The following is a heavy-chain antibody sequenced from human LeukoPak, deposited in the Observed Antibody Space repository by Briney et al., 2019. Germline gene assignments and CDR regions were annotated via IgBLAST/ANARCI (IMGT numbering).Heavy chain of an antibody. CDR3: ARAPGSWFGETSFDY. D-gene: IGHD3-10*01. J-gene: IGHJ4*02. CDR2: IYYSGST. V-gene: IGHV4-59*01. CDR1: GGSISSYY. Sequence: SETLSLTCTVSGGSISSYYWSWLRQPPGKGLEWIGYIYYSGSTNYNPSLKSRVTISVDTSKNQFSLKLSSVTAADTAVYYCARAPGSWFGETSFDYWGQGTLVTVSS.